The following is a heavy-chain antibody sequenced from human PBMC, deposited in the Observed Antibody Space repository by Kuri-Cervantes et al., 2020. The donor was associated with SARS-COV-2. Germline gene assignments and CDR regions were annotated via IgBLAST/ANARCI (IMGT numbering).Heavy chain of an antibody. CDR1: GFSLPTSGMC. D-gene: IGHD4-11*01. V-gene: IGHV2-70*11. CDR3: VRIRAATVIADY. Sequence: SGPTLVKPTQTLTLTCTFSGFSLPTSGMCVAWIRQPPGKALEWLARIDWDDDKYYKTSLNTRLSISKETSKDQVVLTMTNMDPVDTATYYCVRIRAATVIADYWGQGTLVTVSS. CDR2: IDWDDDK. J-gene: IGHJ4*02.